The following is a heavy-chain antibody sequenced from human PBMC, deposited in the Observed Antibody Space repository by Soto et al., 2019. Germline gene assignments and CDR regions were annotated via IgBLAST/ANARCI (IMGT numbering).Heavy chain of an antibody. J-gene: IGHJ4*02. Sequence: HPGGSLRLSCAASGFTFSSYAMSWVRQAPGKGLEWVAVISYDGSNKYYADSVKGRFTISGDNSKNTLYLQMNSLRAEDTAVYYCAKDTGPYYYDSSGSYYFDYWGQGTLVTVSS. V-gene: IGHV3-30*18. D-gene: IGHD3-22*01. CDR3: AKDTGPYYYDSSGSYYFDY. CDR1: GFTFSSYA. CDR2: ISYDGSNK.